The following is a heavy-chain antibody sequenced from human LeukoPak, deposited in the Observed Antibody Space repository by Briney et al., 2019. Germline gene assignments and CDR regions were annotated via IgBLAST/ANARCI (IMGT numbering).Heavy chain of an antibody. J-gene: IGHJ1*01. CDR3: ARGRLCRSTSCYKGEYFQH. D-gene: IGHD2-2*02. CDR1: GYTFTSYG. V-gene: IGHV1-18*01. Sequence: GASVKVSCKASGYTFTSYGISWVRQAPGQGLEWMGLISAYNGNTNYAQKLQGRVTMTTDTSTSTAYMELRSLRSDDTAVYYCARGRLCRSTSCYKGEYFQHWGQGTLVTVSS. CDR2: ISAYNGNT.